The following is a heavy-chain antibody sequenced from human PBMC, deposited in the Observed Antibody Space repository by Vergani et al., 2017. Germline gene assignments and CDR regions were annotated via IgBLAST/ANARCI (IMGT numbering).Heavy chain of an antibody. CDR3: ARTIFGVVIIPYYYYMDV. V-gene: IGHV1-69*01. Sequence: QVQLVQSGAEVKKPGSSVKVSCKASGGTFSSYAISWVRQAPGQGLEWMGGIIPIFGTANYAQKFQGRVTITADESTSTAYMELSSLRSEDKAVYYCARTIFGVVIIPYYYYMDVWGKGTTVTVSS. J-gene: IGHJ6*03. D-gene: IGHD3-3*01. CDR1: GGTFSSYA. CDR2: IIPIFGTA.